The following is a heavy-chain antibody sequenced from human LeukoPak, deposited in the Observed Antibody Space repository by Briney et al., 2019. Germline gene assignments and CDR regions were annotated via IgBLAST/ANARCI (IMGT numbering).Heavy chain of an antibody. CDR1: GYTFTGYY. V-gene: IGHV1-2*02. Sequence: GASVKVSCKASGYTFTGYYMHWVRQAPGQGLEWMGWINPNSGGTNYAQKFQGRVTMTRDTSISTAYMELSRLRSDDTAVYYCALFDDILTGYPDYWGQGTLGTVSS. J-gene: IGHJ4*02. CDR2: INPNSGGT. D-gene: IGHD3-9*01. CDR3: ALFDDILTGYPDY.